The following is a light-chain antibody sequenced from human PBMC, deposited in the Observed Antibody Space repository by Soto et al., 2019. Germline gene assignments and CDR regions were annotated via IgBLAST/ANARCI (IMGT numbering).Light chain of an antibody. CDR1: QGISSY. CDR2: DAS. J-gene: IGKJ4*01. CDR3: QQLNSYPLT. V-gene: IGKV1-9*01. Sequence: DIQLTQSPSFLSASVGDRVTITCRASQGISSYLAWYQQKPGKAPNLLIYDASTLLNGVPSRFSGSGSGTEFTLTISSLQPEDFATYYCQQLNSYPLTFGGGTKVDIK.